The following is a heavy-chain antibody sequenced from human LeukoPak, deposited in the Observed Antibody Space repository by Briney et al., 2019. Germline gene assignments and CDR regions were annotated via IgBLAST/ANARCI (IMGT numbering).Heavy chain of an antibody. J-gene: IGHJ3*02. CDR3: APSLSDYDILTGYYPGLAFDI. Sequence: SETLSLTCTVSGGSISSYYWGWIRQPPGKGLEWIGSIYYSGSTYYNPSLKSRVTISVDTSKNQFSLKLSSVTAADTAVYYCAPSLSDYDILTGYYPGLAFDIWGQGTMVTVSS. V-gene: IGHV4-39*01. D-gene: IGHD3-9*01. CDR1: GGSISSYY. CDR2: IYYSGST.